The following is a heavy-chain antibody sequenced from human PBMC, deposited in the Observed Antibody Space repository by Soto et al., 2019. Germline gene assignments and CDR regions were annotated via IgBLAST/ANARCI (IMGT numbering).Heavy chain of an antibody. CDR2: IFYSGSGS. D-gene: IGHD3-3*01. V-gene: IGHV3-64D*06. Sequence: GGSLRLSCSASGFIFSTFGMFWVRQAPGQGLEYVSAIFYSGSGSYYADPVRGRFTVSRDNSKNMFYLQMSSLRVEDTALYFCVWGPSRGSSLFGPLDYWGQGTQVTVSS. J-gene: IGHJ4*02. CDR1: GFIFSTFG. CDR3: VWGPSRGSSLFGPLDY.